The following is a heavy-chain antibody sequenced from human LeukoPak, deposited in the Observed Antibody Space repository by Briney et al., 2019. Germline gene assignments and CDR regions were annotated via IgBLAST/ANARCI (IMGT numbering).Heavy chain of an antibody. D-gene: IGHD3-3*01. CDR3: AKGSDFWSGSYTGSDWFAP. V-gene: IGHV3-23*01. J-gene: IGHJ5*02. CDR1: GFSFTSYA. CDR2: IIGSGATT. Sequence: TGGSLRLSCVASGFSFTSYAMTWVRQPPGKGLEWLSTIIGSGATTHYSDSVGGRFTVSRDNSKNTLFLEISSLRGDDTAVYYCAKGSDFWSGSYTGSDWFAPWGQGTLVIVSS.